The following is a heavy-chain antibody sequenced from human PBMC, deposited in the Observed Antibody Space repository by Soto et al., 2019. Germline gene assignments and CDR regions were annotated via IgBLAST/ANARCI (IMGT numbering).Heavy chain of an antibody. CDR1: VFTFSSYA. CDR2: ISGSGGST. V-gene: IGHV3-23*01. Sequence: GGSLRLSCAASVFTFSSYAMSWVRQAPGKGLEWVSAISGSGGSTYYADSVKGRFTISRDNSKNTLYLQMNSLRAEDTAVYYCASRTPTPHYYYYYGMDVWGQGTTVTVSS. CDR3: ASRTPTPHYYYYYGMDV. J-gene: IGHJ6*02.